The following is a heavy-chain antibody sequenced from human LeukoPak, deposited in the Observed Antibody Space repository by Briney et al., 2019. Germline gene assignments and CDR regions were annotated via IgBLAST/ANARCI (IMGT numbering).Heavy chain of an antibody. CDR3: ATRGEQLAPIYFDY. CDR2: FDPEDGEA. Sequence: GASVKVSCKVSGYTLTELSMHWVRQAPGKGLEWMGGFDPEDGEAIYAQKFQGRVTMTEDTSTDTAYMELSSLRSEDTAVYYCATRGEQLAPIYFDYWGQGTLVTVSS. CDR1: GYTLTELS. V-gene: IGHV1-24*01. J-gene: IGHJ4*02. D-gene: IGHD6-6*01.